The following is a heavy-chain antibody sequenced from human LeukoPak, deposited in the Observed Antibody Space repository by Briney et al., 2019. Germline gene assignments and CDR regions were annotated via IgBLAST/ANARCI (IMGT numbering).Heavy chain of an antibody. CDR1: GGSISSSSYY. D-gene: IGHD3-22*01. J-gene: IGHJ4*02. V-gene: IGHV4-39*07. CDR2: IYYSGST. CDR3: ARDSYYYDSSGYYYFSHFDY. Sequence: SETLSLTCTVSGGSISSSSYYWGWIRQPPGKGLEWLGSIYYSGSTYYNPSLKSRVTISVDTSKNQFSLKLSSVTAAGTAVYYCARDSYYYDSSGYYYFSHFDYWGQGTLVTVSS.